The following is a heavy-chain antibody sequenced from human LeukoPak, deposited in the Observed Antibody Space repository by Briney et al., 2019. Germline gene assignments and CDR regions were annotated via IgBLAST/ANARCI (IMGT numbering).Heavy chain of an antibody. D-gene: IGHD3-10*01. Sequence: SETLSLTCTVSGGSISSYYWSWIRQPPGKGLEWIGYIYYSGSTNYNPSLKGRVTISVDRSKNQFSLKLTSVTAADTAIYYRARVFSSGSGTVKADAFDIWGQGTSVTVSS. CDR1: GGSISSYY. CDR3: ARVFSSGSGTVKADAFDI. J-gene: IGHJ3*02. CDR2: IYYSGST. V-gene: IGHV4-59*12.